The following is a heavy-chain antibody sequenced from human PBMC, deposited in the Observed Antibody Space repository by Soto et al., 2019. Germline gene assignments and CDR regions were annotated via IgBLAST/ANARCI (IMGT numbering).Heavy chain of an antibody. CDR2: IYHSGST. V-gene: IGHV4-4*02. D-gene: IGHD3-22*01. CDR1: GGSISSTNW. Sequence: PSETLSLTCAVSGGSISSTNWWSWVRQPPGKGLEWIGEIYHSGSTSYNPSLESRVTISVDKSKNHFSLKLNSVTAADTAVYYCAKRGPYYDSSGYYYSGQGTLVTVSS. CDR3: AKRGPYYDSSGYYY. J-gene: IGHJ4*02.